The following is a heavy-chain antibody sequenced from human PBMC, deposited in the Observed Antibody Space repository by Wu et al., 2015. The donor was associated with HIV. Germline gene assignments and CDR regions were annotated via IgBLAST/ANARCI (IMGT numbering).Heavy chain of an antibody. J-gene: IGHJ4*02. CDR2: IIPIFGTA. V-gene: IGHV1-69*01. CDR1: GGTFSSYA. Sequence: QVQLVQSGAGVKKPGSSVKVSCKASGGTFSSYAISWVRQAPGQGLEWMGGIIPIFGTANYAQKFQGRVTITTDESTSTAYMELSSLRSEDTAVYYCALTVDIPSTKDYWGQGTLVTVSS. CDR3: ALTVDIPSTKDY. D-gene: IGHD5-12*01.